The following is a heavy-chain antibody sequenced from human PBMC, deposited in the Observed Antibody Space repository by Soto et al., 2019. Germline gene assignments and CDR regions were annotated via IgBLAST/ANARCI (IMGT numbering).Heavy chain of an antibody. D-gene: IGHD3-22*01. CDR1: GFIFSKYG. CDR3: ACVLLLGGSSGWGFNY. V-gene: IGHV3-48*02. Sequence: EVQLVESGGGLVQPGGTLRLSCAASGFIFSKYGMHWVRQAPGTGLEWISYVGASATSRYYADSVKGRFTISRDNAKKSLSLHMNRLRDDVTAVYYCACVLLLGGSSGWGFNYWGQGSLVTVSS. CDR2: VGASATSR. J-gene: IGHJ4*02.